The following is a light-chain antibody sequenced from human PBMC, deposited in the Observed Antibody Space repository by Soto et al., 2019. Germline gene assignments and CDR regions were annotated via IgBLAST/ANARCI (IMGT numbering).Light chain of an antibody. V-gene: IGKV1-6*01. J-gene: IGKJ4*01. CDR1: PRIRND. CDR2: AAS. CDR3: IQDYNYPLT. Sequence: AIQMTQSPATLSASVGYRVTINCRESPRIRNDLGWYQQKPGKAPKLLIYAASSLQSGVPSRFSGSGSGTDFTLTISSLQTEDFATYYCIQDYNYPLTFGGGTKVDIK.